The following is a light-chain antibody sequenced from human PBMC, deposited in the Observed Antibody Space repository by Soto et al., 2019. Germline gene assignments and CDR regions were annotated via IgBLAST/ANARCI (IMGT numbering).Light chain of an antibody. CDR1: SSDIGTYDH. Sequence: QSAVTQPASVSGSPGQSITISCSGTSSDIGTYDHVAWFQQFPGKTPKLMIYSVSNRPSGVSYRFSGSKSGNTASLTISGLQAEDEADYYCQSFDGSLSGYVFGTGTKLTVL. V-gene: IGLV2-14*01. CDR2: SVS. J-gene: IGLJ1*01. CDR3: QSFDGSLSGYV.